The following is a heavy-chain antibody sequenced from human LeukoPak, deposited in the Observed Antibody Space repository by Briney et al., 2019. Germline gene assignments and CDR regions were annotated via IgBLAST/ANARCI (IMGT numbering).Heavy chain of an antibody. D-gene: IGHD2/OR15-2a*01. CDR1: GFTSSSYS. CDR2: ISSSSSYI. J-gene: IGHJ4*02. Sequence: GGSLRLSCSASGFTSSSYSMNWVRQAPGKGLEWVSSISSSSSYIYYADSVKGRFTISRDNSNNTLYLQMNSLRAEDTAVFYCAKVPFRFFYTYDYWGQGTLVTVSS. V-gene: IGHV3-21*03. CDR3: AKVPFRFFYTYDY.